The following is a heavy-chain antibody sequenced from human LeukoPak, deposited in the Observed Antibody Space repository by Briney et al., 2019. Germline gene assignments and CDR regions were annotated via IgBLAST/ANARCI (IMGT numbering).Heavy chain of an antibody. D-gene: IGHD3-22*01. J-gene: IGHJ1*01. CDR1: GFTFSTYS. Sequence: GGCLRLSCAVSGFTFSTYSMNWGRQAPGKGLEWVSYISSSSSNIYYADTMKGRFTISRDNAKNSLYLQTNSLRDEDPAVYYCAKDSDSYHSSGYSYAYFQHWGQGTLVTVSS. CDR2: ISSSSSNI. CDR3: AKDSDSYHSSGYSYAYFQH. V-gene: IGHV3-48*02.